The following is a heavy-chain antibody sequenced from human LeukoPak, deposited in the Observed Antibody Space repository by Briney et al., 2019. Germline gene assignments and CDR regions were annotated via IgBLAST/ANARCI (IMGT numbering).Heavy chain of an antibody. J-gene: IGHJ4*02. Sequence: GGSLRLSCAASGFTFSSYGMSWVRQAPGKGLERVSAISGSGGSTYYADSVKGRFTISRDNSKNTLYLQMNSLRAEDTAVYYCAKVMTTVTTSFDYWGQGTLVTVSS. CDR3: AKVMTTVTTSFDY. CDR2: ISGSGGST. D-gene: IGHD4-17*01. CDR1: GFTFSSYG. V-gene: IGHV3-23*01.